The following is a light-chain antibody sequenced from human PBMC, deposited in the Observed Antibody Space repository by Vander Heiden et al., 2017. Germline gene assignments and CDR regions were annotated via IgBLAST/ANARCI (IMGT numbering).Light chain of an antibody. CDR1: QSITSY. Sequence: DIQITQSPSSLSASVGDRVTITGRASQSITSYLNWYQPKPGKAPKLLMYAASNLQSGVPSRFSGSGSGTDFTLTISSLQPEDFATYHCQQTARIPLTFGGGTKVEIK. V-gene: IGKV1-39*01. CDR3: QQTARIPLT. CDR2: AAS. J-gene: IGKJ4*01.